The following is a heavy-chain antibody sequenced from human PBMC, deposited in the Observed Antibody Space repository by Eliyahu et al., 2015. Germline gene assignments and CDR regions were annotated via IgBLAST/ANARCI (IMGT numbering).Heavy chain of an antibody. CDR2: IKGDGSEE. CDR3: ARPRGWSXFDF. J-gene: IGHJ4*02. Sequence: EVQLVESGGGLVQPGGSLRLSCEVSGFTSDKWWMSWVRQAPGKGLEWVANIKGDGSEESYVDSVKGRFTIARDNAKNSLYLHMNGLRAEDTAVYYCARPRGWSXFDFWGQGTLVTVSS. V-gene: IGHV3-7*01. CDR1: GFTSDKWW. D-gene: IGHD6-19*01.